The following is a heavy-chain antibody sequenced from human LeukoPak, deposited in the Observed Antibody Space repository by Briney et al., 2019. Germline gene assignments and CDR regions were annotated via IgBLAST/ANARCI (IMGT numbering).Heavy chain of an antibody. CDR3: ASSRGYSYGPFDY. V-gene: IGHV3-30*03. D-gene: IGHD5-18*01. J-gene: IGHJ4*02. CDR2: ISYDGSNK. Sequence: GGSLRLSCAASGFTFSSYGMHWVRQAPGKGPEWVAVISYDGSNKYYADSVKGRFTISRDNSKDTLYLQMNSLRAEDTAVYYCASSRGYSYGPFDYWGQGTLVTVSS. CDR1: GFTFSSYG.